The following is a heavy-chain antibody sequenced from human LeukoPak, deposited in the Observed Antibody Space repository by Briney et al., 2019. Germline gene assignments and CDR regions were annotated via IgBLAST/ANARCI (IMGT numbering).Heavy chain of an antibody. Sequence: GGSLRLSCAASGFTFSSYSMNWVRQAPGKGLEWVSSISSSSSYIYYADSVKGRFTISRDNAKNSLYLQMNGLRAEDTAVYYCASYSGGYYTGYFQHWGQGTLVTVSS. CDR3: ASYSGGYYTGYFQH. D-gene: IGHD3-22*01. V-gene: IGHV3-21*01. J-gene: IGHJ1*01. CDR2: ISSSSSYI. CDR1: GFTFSSYS.